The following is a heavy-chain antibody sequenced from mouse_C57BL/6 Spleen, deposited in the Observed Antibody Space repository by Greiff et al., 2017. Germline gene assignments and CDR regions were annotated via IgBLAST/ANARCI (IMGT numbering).Heavy chain of an antibody. CDR2: IYPGDGDT. CDR1: GYAFSSSW. CDR3: ARDSNYLYYAMDY. V-gene: IGHV1-82*01. D-gene: IGHD2-5*01. Sequence: VMLVESGPELVKPGASVKISCKASGYAFSSSWMNWVKQRPGKGLEWIGRIYPGDGDTNYNGKFKGKATLTADKSSSTAYMQLSSLTSEDSAVYFCARDSNYLYYAMDYWGQGTSVTVSS. J-gene: IGHJ4*01.